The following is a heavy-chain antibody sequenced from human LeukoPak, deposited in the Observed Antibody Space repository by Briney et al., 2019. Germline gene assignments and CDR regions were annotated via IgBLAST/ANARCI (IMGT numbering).Heavy chain of an antibody. J-gene: IGHJ2*01. CDR3: ARVGDHVHWYLDL. V-gene: IGHV3-53*01. Sequence: GGSLRLSCAASGFTFSTNYMNWVRQAPGKGLEWVSRLYNGSSTYDTDSVESRFIISRDSSNNTLSLQMNDLRAEDTAVYYCARVGDHVHWYLDLWGRGTLVTVSS. CDR1: GFTFSTNY. CDR2: LYNGSST. D-gene: IGHD5-24*01.